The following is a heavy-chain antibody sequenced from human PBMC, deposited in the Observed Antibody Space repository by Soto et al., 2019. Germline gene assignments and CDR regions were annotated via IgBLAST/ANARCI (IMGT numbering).Heavy chain of an antibody. Sequence: ASVKVSCKASGYTFTSYGISWVRQAPGQGLEWMGFINPNIGNTNYAQKFQGRVIMTRDTSTSTVYMELSTLRSDDTAVYYCARLYSGSRLDYWGQGTLVTVSS. CDR1: GYTFTSYG. D-gene: IGHD1-26*01. CDR2: INPNIGNT. J-gene: IGHJ4*02. CDR3: ARLYSGSRLDY. V-gene: IGHV1-18*01.